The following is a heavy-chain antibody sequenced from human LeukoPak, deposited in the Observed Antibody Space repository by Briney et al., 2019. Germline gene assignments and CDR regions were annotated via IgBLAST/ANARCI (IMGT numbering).Heavy chain of an antibody. Sequence: ASVKVSCKASGYTFTGYYMHWVRQAPGQGLEWMGIINPSGGSTSYAQKFQGRVTMTRDTSTSTVYMELSSLRSEDTAVYYCARIAAAGYYFDYWGQGTLVTVSS. CDR2: INPSGGST. V-gene: IGHV1-46*01. D-gene: IGHD6-13*01. CDR1: GYTFTGYY. CDR3: ARIAAAGYYFDY. J-gene: IGHJ4*02.